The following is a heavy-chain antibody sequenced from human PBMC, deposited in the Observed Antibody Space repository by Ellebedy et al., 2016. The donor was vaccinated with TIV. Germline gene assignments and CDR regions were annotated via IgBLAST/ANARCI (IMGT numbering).Heavy chain of an antibody. Sequence: SETLSLTCTVSGGSISSYYWSWIRQPPGKGLEWIGYIYYSGSTNYNPSLKSRVTISVDTSKNQFSLKLSSVTAADTAVYYCARLDGTPLSGYMVHDAFDIWGQGTMVTVSS. J-gene: IGHJ3*02. D-gene: IGHD3-3*01. CDR1: GGSISSYY. V-gene: IGHV4-59*08. CDR3: ARLDGTPLSGYMVHDAFDI. CDR2: IYYSGST.